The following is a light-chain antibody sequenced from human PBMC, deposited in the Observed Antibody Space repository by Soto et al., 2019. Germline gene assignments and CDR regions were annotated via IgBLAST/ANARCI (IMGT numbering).Light chain of an antibody. V-gene: IGKV3-20*01. CDR3: QRYGSSPMIT. Sequence: EIVLTQSPGTLSLSPGERATLSCRASQSVSSSSLAWYQQRPCQAPRPLIYGTSSRATGIPDRFSGSGSGTDFTLTISRLEPEDFAVYFCQRYGSSPMITFGQGTRLEIK. CDR1: QSVSSSS. CDR2: GTS. J-gene: IGKJ5*01.